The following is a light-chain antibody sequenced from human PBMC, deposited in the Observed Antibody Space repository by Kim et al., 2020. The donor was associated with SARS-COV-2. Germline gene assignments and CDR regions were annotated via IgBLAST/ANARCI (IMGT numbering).Light chain of an antibody. Sequence: QLVLTQSPSASASLGASVKLTCSLSSGHSSYDIAWHQQQPKKGPRYLMKINSDGSHSKGDGIPDRFSGSSSGAERYLTISSLQSEDEADYYCQTWGTGIRVFGGGTKLTVL. CDR3: QTWGTGIRV. CDR2: INSDGSH. CDR1: SGHSSYD. J-gene: IGLJ3*02. V-gene: IGLV4-69*01.